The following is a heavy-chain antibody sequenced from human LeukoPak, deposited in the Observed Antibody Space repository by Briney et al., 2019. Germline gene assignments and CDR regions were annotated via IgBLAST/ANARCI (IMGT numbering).Heavy chain of an antibody. CDR1: GFTFSTYA. Sequence: GGSLRLSCAASGFTFSTYAMHWVRQAPGKGLDWVAVISYDGSNKYYADSVKGRFTISRDNSKNTLYLQMNSLRVEDTAVYYCARGLLSYYYGMAVWGQRTTVTVSS. D-gene: IGHD3-10*01. CDR3: ARGLLSYYYGMAV. V-gene: IGHV3-30-3*01. CDR2: ISYDGSNK. J-gene: IGHJ6*02.